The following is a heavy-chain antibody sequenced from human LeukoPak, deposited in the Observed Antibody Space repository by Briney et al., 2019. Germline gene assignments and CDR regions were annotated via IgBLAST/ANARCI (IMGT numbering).Heavy chain of an antibody. CDR2: INSDGSTT. CDR3: ASVSSGWTGLD. J-gene: IGHJ4*02. CDR1: GFTFSSYW. Sequence: PGGSLRLSCAAFGFTFSSYWMHWVRHAPGKGLVWVSRINSDGSTTSYADSVKGRFTISRDNAKNTLYLQMNSLRAEDTAVYLCASVSSGWTGLDCGQGTLVTVSS. V-gene: IGHV3-74*01. D-gene: IGHD6-19*01.